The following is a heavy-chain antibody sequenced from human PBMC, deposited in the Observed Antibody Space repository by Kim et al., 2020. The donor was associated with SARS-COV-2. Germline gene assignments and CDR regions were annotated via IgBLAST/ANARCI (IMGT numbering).Heavy chain of an antibody. J-gene: IGHJ4*02. Sequence: SETLSLTCTVSGGSISSYYWSWIRQPPGKGLEWIGYIYYSGSTNYNPSLKSRVTISVDTSKNQFSLKLSSVTAADTAVYYCARQGYSSGWRIDYWGQGTLVTVSS. V-gene: IGHV4-59*01. D-gene: IGHD6-19*01. CDR3: ARQGYSSGWRIDY. CDR2: IYYSGST. CDR1: GGSISSYY.